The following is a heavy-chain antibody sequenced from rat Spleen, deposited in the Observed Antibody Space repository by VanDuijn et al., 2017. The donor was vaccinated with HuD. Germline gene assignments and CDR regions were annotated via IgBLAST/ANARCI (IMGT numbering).Heavy chain of an antibody. D-gene: IGHD1-2*01. V-gene: IGHV5-31*01. J-gene: IGHJ2*01. Sequence: EVQLVESGGGLVQPGRSLKLSCVASGFTFNNYWMTWIRQAPGKGLEWVASITNTGGSTYYPDSVKGRFTISRDNAKSTLYLQMNSLRSEDTATYYCTRGGYYSSYIPVMDAWGQGVMVTVSS. CDR2: ITNTGGST. CDR1: GFTFNNYW. CDR3: TRGGYYSSYIPVMDA.